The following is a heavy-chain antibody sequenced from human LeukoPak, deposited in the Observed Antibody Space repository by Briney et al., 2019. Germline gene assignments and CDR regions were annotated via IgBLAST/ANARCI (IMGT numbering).Heavy chain of an antibody. CDR3: ARESRLRIGDGYDCDS. V-gene: IGHV4-4*07. Sequence: SETLSLTCTVCGVSINNYYWNWIRQPAGKGLEWIGRIYISRDTDYNPSLKSRVTMSVDTSRNQFSLMLTSVTAADTAVYYCARESRLRIGDGYDCDSWGQGILVTVSS. D-gene: IGHD5-24*01. CDR2: IYISRDT. CDR1: GVSINNYY. J-gene: IGHJ4*02.